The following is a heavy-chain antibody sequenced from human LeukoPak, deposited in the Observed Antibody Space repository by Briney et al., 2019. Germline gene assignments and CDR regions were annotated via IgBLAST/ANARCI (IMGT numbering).Heavy chain of an antibody. J-gene: IGHJ6*02. Sequence: SETLSLTCAVYGGSFSGYYWSWIRQPPGKGLEWIGEINHSGSTNYNPSLKSRVTISVDTSKNQFSLKLSSVTAADTAVYYCAGQWLRGSYYYYGMDVWGQGTTVTVSS. D-gene: IGHD6-19*01. CDR2: INHSGST. V-gene: IGHV4-34*01. CDR3: AGQWLRGSYYYYGMDV. CDR1: GGSFSGYY.